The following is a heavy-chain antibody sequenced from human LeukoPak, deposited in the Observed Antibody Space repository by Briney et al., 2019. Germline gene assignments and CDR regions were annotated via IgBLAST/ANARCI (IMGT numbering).Heavy chain of an antibody. Sequence: GDSLTLSCTVSWFTDSSNSMIWLPQVPGEGLVWFSLIYSDGSTTTYADSVKGRFTLSRDNAKNMLYLQMSSLRAEDTAVYYCVRDGLSTTPLDYWGQGTLVTVSS. CDR3: VRDGLSTTPLDY. D-gene: IGHD5/OR15-5a*01. V-gene: IGHV3-74*03. J-gene: IGHJ4*02. CDR2: IYSDGSTT. CDR1: WFTDSSNS.